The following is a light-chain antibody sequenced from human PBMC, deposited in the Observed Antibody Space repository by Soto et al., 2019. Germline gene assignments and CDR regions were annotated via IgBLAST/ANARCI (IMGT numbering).Light chain of an antibody. CDR1: SSDVGGYKY. CDR2: DVF. CDR3: SSATSSTTRI. J-gene: IGLJ7*01. Sequence: QSALTQPASVSGSPGQSITISCTGTSSDVGGYKYVSWYQQHPGKAPKLIIYDVFNRPSGVSHRFSGSKSGDTASLTISGLQAEDEADYYCSSATSSTTRIFGAGTQLTVL. V-gene: IGLV2-14*03.